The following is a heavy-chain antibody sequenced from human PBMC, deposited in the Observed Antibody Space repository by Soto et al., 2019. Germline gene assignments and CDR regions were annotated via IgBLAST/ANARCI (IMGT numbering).Heavy chain of an antibody. V-gene: IGHV3-11*06. J-gene: IGHJ6*02. Sequence: GALRLSCAASGFTFSDYYMSWIRQAPGKGLEWVSYISSSSSYTNYADSVKGRFTISRDNAKNSLYLQMNSLRAEDTAVYYCAKYSSSWRRYYYYGMDVWGQGTTVTVSS. CDR2: ISSSSSYT. D-gene: IGHD6-13*01. CDR3: AKYSSSWRRYYYYGMDV. CDR1: GFTFSDYY.